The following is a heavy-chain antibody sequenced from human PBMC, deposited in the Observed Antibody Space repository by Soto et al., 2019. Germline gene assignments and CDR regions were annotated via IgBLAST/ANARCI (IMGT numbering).Heavy chain of an antibody. V-gene: IGHV4-34*01. CDR3: ARAGAALVRGSIGGFDY. D-gene: IGHD3-10*01. CDR2: INHSGTV. CDR1: GGAFNGYY. J-gene: IGHJ4*02. Sequence: QVHLQQWGAGLLKPSETLSLTCAVNGGAFNGYYWTWIRQSPGKGLQWIGEINHSGTVDYNPSLKSRVTFSIDTSQRQFSLTLTSVTAADAAVYYCARAGAALVRGSIGGFDYWGQSTLVSVSS.